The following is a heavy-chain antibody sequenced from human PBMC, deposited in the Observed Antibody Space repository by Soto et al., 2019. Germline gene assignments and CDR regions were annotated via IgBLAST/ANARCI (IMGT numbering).Heavy chain of an antibody. CDR3: ARSPQVGVATISVVDY. CDR1: GGSISSGGYY. D-gene: IGHD5-12*01. CDR2: IYYSGST. V-gene: IGHV4-31*03. J-gene: IGHJ4*02. Sequence: QVQLQESGPGLVKPSQTLSLTCTVSGGSISSGGYYWSWIRQHPGKGLEWIGYIYYSGSTYYNPSLKSRVTISVNTSKNQFSLKLSSVTAADTAVYYCARSPQVGVATISVVDYWGQGTLVTVSS.